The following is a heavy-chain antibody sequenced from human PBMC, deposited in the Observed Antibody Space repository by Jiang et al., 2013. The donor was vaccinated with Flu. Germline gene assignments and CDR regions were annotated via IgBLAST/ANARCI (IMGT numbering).Heavy chain of an antibody. CDR3: ARDPAVDYFPRGYFDL. D-gene: IGHD2/OR15-2a*01. CDR1: GGSISSSSYY. J-gene: IGHJ2*01. CDR2: IYYSGST. V-gene: IGHV4-39*07. Sequence: PGLVKPSETLSLTCTVSGGSISSSSYYWGWIRQPPGKGLEWIGSIYYSGSTYYNPSLKSRVTISVDTSKNQFSLKLSSVTAADTAVYYCARDPAVDYFPRGYFDLWGRGTLVTVSS.